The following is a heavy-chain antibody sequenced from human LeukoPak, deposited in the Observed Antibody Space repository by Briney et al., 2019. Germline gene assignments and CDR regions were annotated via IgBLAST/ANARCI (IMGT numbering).Heavy chain of an antibody. CDR1: GFTFRSYA. CDR3: MKLTYDSGGDLDY. V-gene: IGHV3-23*01. CDR2: LSGSGGST. Sequence: GGSLRLSCEASGFTFRSYAMRWVRQAPGKGLEWVSGLSGSGGSTYYADSVKGRFTISRDNSKNTLYLQMSSLSAEDTAVYYCMKLTYDSGGDLDYWGQGTLVTVSS. J-gene: IGHJ4*02. D-gene: IGHD3-22*01.